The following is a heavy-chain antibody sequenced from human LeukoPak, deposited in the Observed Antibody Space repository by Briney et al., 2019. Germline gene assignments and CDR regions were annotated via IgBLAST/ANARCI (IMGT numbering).Heavy chain of an antibody. CDR2: INPNSGGT. Sequence: ASVKVSFKASGYTFTGYYMHWVRQAPRQGLEWMGWINPNSGGTNYAQKFQGRVTMTRDTSISTAYMELSRLRSDDTAVYYCARVYGDYERPFDYWGQGTLVTVSS. CDR1: GYTFTGYY. J-gene: IGHJ4*02. V-gene: IGHV1-2*02. D-gene: IGHD4-17*01. CDR3: ARVYGDYERPFDY.